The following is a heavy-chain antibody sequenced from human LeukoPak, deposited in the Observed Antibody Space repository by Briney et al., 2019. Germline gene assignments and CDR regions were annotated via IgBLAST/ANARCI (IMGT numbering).Heavy chain of an antibody. D-gene: IGHD2-2*01. CDR2: IKQDGSDK. CDR3: ARVLPVASRDY. V-gene: IGHV3-7*01. CDR1: GFTFSTYW. Sequence: GGSLRLSCAASGFTFSTYWMSWVREAPGKGLEWVANIKQDGSDKFYVDSVKGRFTISRDNAKNSMYLQMNSLRAEDTAIYYCARVLPVASRDYWGQGTLVTVSS. J-gene: IGHJ4*02.